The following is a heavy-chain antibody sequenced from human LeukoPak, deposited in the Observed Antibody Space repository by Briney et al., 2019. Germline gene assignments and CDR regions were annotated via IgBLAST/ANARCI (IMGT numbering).Heavy chain of an antibody. CDR2: IYYSGST. CDR1: GGSISSSSYY. V-gene: IGHV4-39*07. D-gene: IGHD3-10*01. CDR3: ARDQRRITMVRGVHLRRSYYFDY. Sequence: PSETLSLTCTVSGGSISSSSYYWRWIRQPPGRGLEWIGSIYYSGSTYYNPSLKSRVTISVDTSKNQFSLKLSSVTAADTAVYYCARDQRRITMVRGVHLRRSYYFDYWGQGTLVTVSS. J-gene: IGHJ4*02.